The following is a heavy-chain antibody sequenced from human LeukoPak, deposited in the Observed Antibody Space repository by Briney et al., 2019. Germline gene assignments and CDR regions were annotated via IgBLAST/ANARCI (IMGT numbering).Heavy chain of an antibody. CDR1: GFSFGSYA. V-gene: IGHV3-23*01. CDR3: AKDEGNILWDY. J-gene: IGHJ4*02. CDR2: ISGRGDST. D-gene: IGHD2/OR15-2a*01. Sequence: PGGSLRLSCAGSGFSFGSYAMSWVRQAPGKGLEWISTISGRGDSTYDAASAQGRFTISRDNSKNTLYLQMNSLRAEDTAVYYCAKDEGNILWDYWGQGTLVTVSS.